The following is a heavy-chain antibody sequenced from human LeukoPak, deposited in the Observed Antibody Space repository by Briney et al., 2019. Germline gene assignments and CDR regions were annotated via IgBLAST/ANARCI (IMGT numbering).Heavy chain of an antibody. CDR2: IYYSGST. V-gene: IGHV4-59*01. J-gene: IGHJ6*03. D-gene: IGHD6-13*01. Sequence: SETLSLACTVSGGSISSYYWSWIRRPPGKGLEWIGYIYYSGSTNYNPSLKSRVTISVDTSKNQFSLKLSSVTAADTAVYYCARVVHYYYYMDVWGKGTTVTVSS. CDR3: ARVVHYYYYMDV. CDR1: GGSISSYY.